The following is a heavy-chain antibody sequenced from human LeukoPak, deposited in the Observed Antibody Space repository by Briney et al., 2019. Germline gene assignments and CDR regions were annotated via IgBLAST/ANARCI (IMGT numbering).Heavy chain of an antibody. D-gene: IGHD3-10*01. J-gene: IGHJ3*02. CDR2: INWNGGST. V-gene: IGHV3-20*01. CDR3: ARGGSGTRAFDI. Sequence: GGSLRLSCAASGFPFDDYGMSWVRQAPGKGLEWVSGINWNGGSTGYADSVKGRFTISRDNAKNSLYLQMNSLRAEDTALYHCARGGSGTRAFDIWGQGTMVTVSS. CDR1: GFPFDDYG.